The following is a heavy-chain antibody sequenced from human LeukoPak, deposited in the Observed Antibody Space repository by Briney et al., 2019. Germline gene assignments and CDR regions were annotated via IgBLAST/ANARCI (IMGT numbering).Heavy chain of an antibody. D-gene: IGHD6-19*01. CDR1: GFTFSRYG. V-gene: IGHV3-21*01. CDR2: ISPSSKYI. J-gene: IGHJ6*02. Sequence: GGSLRLSCAASGFTFSRYGMHWVRQAPGKGLEWVSSISPSSKYIYFEDSMKGRFSISRDNAKNSLYLQMNSLRAEDTAVYYCARDGSGRERGSGWYSAMDVWGQGTTVTVSS. CDR3: ARDGSGRERGSGWYSAMDV.